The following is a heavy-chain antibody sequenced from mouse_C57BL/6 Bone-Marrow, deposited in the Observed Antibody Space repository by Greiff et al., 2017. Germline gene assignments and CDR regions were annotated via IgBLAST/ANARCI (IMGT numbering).Heavy chain of an antibody. J-gene: IGHJ2*01. Sequence: SGPGLVQPSQSLSITCTVSGFSLTSYGVHWVRQSPGKGLEWLGVIWSGGSTDSNAAFISRLSISKDNSKSQVFFKMNSLQADDTAIYDCARSAWVYFDYWGQGTTLTVSS. CDR2: IWSGGST. CDR3: ARSAWVYFDY. D-gene: IGHD4-1*01. CDR1: GFSLTSYG. V-gene: IGHV2-2*01.